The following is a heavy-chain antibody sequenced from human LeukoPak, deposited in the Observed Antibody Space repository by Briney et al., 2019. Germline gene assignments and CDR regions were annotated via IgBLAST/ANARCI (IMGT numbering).Heavy chain of an antibody. CDR3: ARDTTNYCSGGSCYSHFSYGMDV. V-gene: IGHV3-21*01. Sequence: GGSLRLSCAASGFTFSSYSMNWVRQAPGKGLEWVSSISSSSSYIYYADSVKGRFTISRDNAMNSLYLQMNSLRAEDTAVYYCARDTTNYCSGGSCYSHFSYGMDVWGQGTTVTVSS. CDR2: ISSSSSYI. J-gene: IGHJ6*02. D-gene: IGHD2-15*01. CDR1: GFTFSSYS.